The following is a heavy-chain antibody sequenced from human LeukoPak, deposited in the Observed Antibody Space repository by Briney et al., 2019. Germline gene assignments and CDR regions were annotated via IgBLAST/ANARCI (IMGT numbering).Heavy chain of an antibody. CDR2: IYPGDSDT. D-gene: IGHD6-13*01. CDR3: ARQDVAAAGTKRYYYYYMDV. Sequence: GESLKISCKGSGYSFTSYWIGWVRQMPGKGLEWMGIIYPGDSDTRYSPSFQGQVTISADKSISTAYLQWSSLKASDTAMYYCARQDVAAAGTKRYYYYYMDVWGKGTTVTVSS. V-gene: IGHV5-51*01. J-gene: IGHJ6*03. CDR1: GYSFTSYW.